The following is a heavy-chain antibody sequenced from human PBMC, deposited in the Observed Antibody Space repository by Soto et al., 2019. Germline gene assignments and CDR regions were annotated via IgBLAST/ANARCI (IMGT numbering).Heavy chain of an antibody. V-gene: IGHV4-34*01. CDR1: GGSFSGYY. D-gene: IGHD6-13*01. J-gene: IGHJ5*02. Sequence: SETLSLTCAVYGGSFSGYYWSWIRQPPGKGLEWIGEINHSGSTNYNPSLKSRVTISVDTSKNQFSLKLSSVTAADTAVYYCAGCRRRAPAAGLNWFDPWGQGTLVTVSS. CDR2: INHSGST. CDR3: AGCRRRAPAAGLNWFDP.